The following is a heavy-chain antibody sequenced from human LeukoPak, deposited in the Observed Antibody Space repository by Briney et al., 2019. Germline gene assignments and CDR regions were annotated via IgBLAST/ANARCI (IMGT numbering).Heavy chain of an antibody. CDR2: ISDRTANIT. J-gene: IGHJ6*03. V-gene: IGHV3-48*04. D-gene: IGHD3-10*01. Sequence: GGSLRLSCAASGFTFSSISTHWVRQAPGKGLEWLSFISDRTANITYYADSVKGRFTTSRDNAKDSLHLQMNSLRAEDTAVYFCAGVRGPTFGSSYLAFWGKGTTVTVSS. CDR1: GFTFSSIS. CDR3: AGVRGPTFGSSYLAF.